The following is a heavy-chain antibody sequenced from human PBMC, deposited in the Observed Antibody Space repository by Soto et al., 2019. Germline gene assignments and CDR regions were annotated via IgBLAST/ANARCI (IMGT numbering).Heavy chain of an antibody. CDR1: GFTFSSYA. CDR2: ISYDGSNK. D-gene: IGHD3-22*01. Sequence: PGGSLRLSCAASGFTFSSYAMHWVRQAPGKGLEWVAVISYDGSNKYYADSVKGRFTISRDNSKNTLYLQMNSLRAEDTAVYYCARDGYYYDSSGYYPAGMDVWGQGTTVTVSS. J-gene: IGHJ6*02. V-gene: IGHV3-30-3*01. CDR3: ARDGYYYDSSGYYPAGMDV.